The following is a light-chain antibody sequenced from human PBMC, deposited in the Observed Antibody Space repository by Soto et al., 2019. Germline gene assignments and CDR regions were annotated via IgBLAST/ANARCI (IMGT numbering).Light chain of an antibody. J-gene: IGKJ1*01. CDR2: AAS. CDR1: QSISDY. Sequence: DIQMTQSPSSLSASMGDRVTITCRARQSISDYLNWYQQKPGKAPELLIYAASNLQSGVPSRFSGRGSGTDFTLTVSSLQPEDFATYSCQQSHNTPWTFGQGTKVEIK. CDR3: QQSHNTPWT. V-gene: IGKV1-39*01.